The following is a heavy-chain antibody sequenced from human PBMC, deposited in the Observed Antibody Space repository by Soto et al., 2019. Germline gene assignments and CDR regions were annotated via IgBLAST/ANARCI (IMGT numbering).Heavy chain of an antibody. CDR2: IYYDGST. CDR3: AKVVVAATRHTGFDS. CDR1: GGSINSNNYY. D-gene: IGHD2-15*01. V-gene: IGHV4-39*02. J-gene: IGHJ4*02. Sequence: SETLSLTCTVSGGSINSNNYYWAWIRQPPGKGLAWIASIYYDGSTYYNPSLKSRVSISVDTSKNHFSLKLSSATAADTAVYYCAKVVVAATRHTGFDSWGQGTLVTVSS.